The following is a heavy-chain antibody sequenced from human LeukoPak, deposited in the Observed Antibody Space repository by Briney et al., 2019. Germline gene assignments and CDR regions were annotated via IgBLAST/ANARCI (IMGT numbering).Heavy chain of an antibody. Sequence: SETLSLTCTVSGGSISSNYWSWIRQPPGKGLEWIGYINFSGITDQNPSLKSRVTISVDTSKNQFSLKLSSVTAADTAIYYCARYYYGSGSYQFDYWGQRTLVTVSS. D-gene: IGHD3-10*01. V-gene: IGHV4-59*08. J-gene: IGHJ4*02. CDR3: ARYYYGSGSYQFDY. CDR2: INFSGIT. CDR1: GGSISSNY.